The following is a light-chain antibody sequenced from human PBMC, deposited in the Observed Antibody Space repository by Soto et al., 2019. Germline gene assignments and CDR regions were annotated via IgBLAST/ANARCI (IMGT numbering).Light chain of an antibody. J-gene: IGLJ3*02. CDR1: STDVGAYNY. CDR3: SSFTATSPVV. V-gene: IGLV2-14*01. CDR2: EVS. Sequence: QSVLTQTASVSGSPGQSITISCTGTSTDVGAYNYVCWYQQVPGKAPKLIIYEVSNRPSGVSDRFSGSKSGNTASLTISGLQTEDEGDYYCSSFTATSPVVFGGGTQLTVL.